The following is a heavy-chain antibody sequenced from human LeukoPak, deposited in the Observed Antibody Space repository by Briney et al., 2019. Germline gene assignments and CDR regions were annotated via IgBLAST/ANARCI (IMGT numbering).Heavy chain of an antibody. Sequence: SVKVSCKASGGTFSTYAISWVRQAPGQGLKWMGGIIPIFGTANYAQKFQGRVTITADESTSTAYMELSSLRSEDTAVYYCARGGSGYRRDNYFDYWGQGTLVTVSS. V-gene: IGHV1-69*13. D-gene: IGHD1-14*01. CDR3: ARGGSGYRRDNYFDY. CDR2: IIPIFGTA. CDR1: GGTFSTYA. J-gene: IGHJ4*02.